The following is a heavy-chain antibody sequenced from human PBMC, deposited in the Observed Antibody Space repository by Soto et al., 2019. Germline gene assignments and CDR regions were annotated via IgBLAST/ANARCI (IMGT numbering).Heavy chain of an antibody. CDR1: GYIFTTYW. V-gene: IGHV5-51*01. CDR3: ERQERGGYYYGREV. CDR2: IYPGDSDT. D-gene: IGHD3-16*01. Sequence: PGESLKISCKVSGYIFTTYWIAWVRQMPGKGLEWMGVIYPGDSDTRYSPSFQGQVTISADKSISTAYLQWSSLKASDTAMYYCERQERGGYYYGREVWGQGATVTASS. J-gene: IGHJ6*02.